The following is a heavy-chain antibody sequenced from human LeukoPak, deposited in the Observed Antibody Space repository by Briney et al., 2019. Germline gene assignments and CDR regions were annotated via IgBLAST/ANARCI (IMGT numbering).Heavy chain of an antibody. CDR3: AREYVSSSGNVFDY. Sequence: PGGSLRLSCAASGFTFNSYEMNWVRQAPGKGLEWVSYISSSGSTKYYTDPVKGRFTITRDNAKNSLYLQMNSLRAEDTAVYYCAREYVSSSGNVFDYWGQGTLVTVSS. V-gene: IGHV3-48*03. CDR2: ISSSGSTK. J-gene: IGHJ4*02. CDR1: GFTFNSYE. D-gene: IGHD6-6*01.